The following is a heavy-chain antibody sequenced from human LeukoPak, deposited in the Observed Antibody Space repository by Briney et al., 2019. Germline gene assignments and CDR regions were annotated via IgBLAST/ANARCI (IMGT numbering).Heavy chain of an antibody. CDR1: GYTFTSYG. Sequence: ASVELSCKVSGYTFTSYGISWVRRAPGQGLEWMGWISAYNGNTKYAQKPQGRVNMPTDTSTSTACMELSCLRSAQTAVYYCAGDDIFYHFFYYWGQESLGTVSS. V-gene: IGHV1-18*04. D-gene: IGHD3-9*01. J-gene: IGHJ4*02. CDR2: ISAYNGNT. CDR3: AGDDIFYHFFYY.